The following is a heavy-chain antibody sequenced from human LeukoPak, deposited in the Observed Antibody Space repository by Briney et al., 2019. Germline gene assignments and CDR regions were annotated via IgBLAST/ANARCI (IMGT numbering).Heavy chain of an antibody. Sequence: ASVKVSCKASGYTFTSYAMHWVRQAPGQRLEWMGWINAGNGNTKYSQKFQGRVTITRDTSASTAYMEPSSLRSEDTAVYYCASALHSGSRFDYWGQGTLVTVSS. CDR3: ASALHSGSRFDY. J-gene: IGHJ4*02. CDR1: GYTFTSYA. D-gene: IGHD1-26*01. V-gene: IGHV1-3*01. CDR2: INAGNGNT.